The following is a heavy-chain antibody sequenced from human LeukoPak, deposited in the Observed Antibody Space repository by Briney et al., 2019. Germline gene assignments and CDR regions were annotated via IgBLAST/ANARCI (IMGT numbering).Heavy chain of an antibody. J-gene: IGHJ4*02. D-gene: IGHD3-22*01. V-gene: IGHV4-59*08. CDR2: IYYSGST. CDR1: GGSISSYY. CDR3: ARRGAEGDYYDSMRGHYFDY. Sequence: SETLSLTCTVSGGSISSYYWSWIRQPPGKGLEWIGYIYYSGSTNYNPSLKSRVTISVDTSKNQFSLKLSSVTAADTAVYYCARRGAEGDYYDSMRGHYFDYRGQGTLVTVSS.